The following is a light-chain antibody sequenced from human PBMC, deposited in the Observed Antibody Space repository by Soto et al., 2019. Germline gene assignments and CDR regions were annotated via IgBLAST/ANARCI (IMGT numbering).Light chain of an antibody. V-gene: IGKV1-5*03. J-gene: IGKJ1*01. CDR1: QTISSW. CDR2: KAS. CDR3: QQYGSSPT. Sequence: EIQMTQSPSTLSGSVGDRVTITCRASQTISSWLAWYQQKPGKAPKLLIYKASTLKSGVPSRFSGSGSGTDFTLTISRLEPEDFAVYYCQQYGSSPTFGQGTKV.